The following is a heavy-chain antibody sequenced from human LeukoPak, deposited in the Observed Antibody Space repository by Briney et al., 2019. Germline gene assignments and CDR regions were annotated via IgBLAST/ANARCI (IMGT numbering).Heavy chain of an antibody. D-gene: IGHD5-18*01. V-gene: IGHV4-39*01. CDR2: IYYSGST. CDR1: GGSISSYY. Sequence: SETLSLTCTVSGGSISSYYWSWIRQPPGKGLEWIGSIYYSGSTYYNPSLKSRVTVSVDTSKNQFSLKLSSVTAADTAVYYCARHRQNTAMVTRWFDPWGQGTLVTVSS. CDR3: ARHRQNTAMVTRWFDP. J-gene: IGHJ5*02.